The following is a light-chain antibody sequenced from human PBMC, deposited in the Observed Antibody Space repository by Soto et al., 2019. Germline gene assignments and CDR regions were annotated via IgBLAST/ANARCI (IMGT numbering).Light chain of an antibody. CDR3: QQYGSSPRT. CDR2: GAS. CDR1: QSFSSNF. J-gene: IGKJ1*01. V-gene: IGKV3-20*01. Sequence: EIVLTQSPGTLSLSPGERATLSCRASQSFSSNFLAWYQQKPGQAPRLLISGASNRATGIPDRFSGSGSGTDFTLTISRLEPEDFAVYYCQQYGSSPRTFGQGTKVEI.